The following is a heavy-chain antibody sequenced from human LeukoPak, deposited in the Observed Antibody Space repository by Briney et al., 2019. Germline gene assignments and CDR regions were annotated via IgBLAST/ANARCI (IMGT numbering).Heavy chain of an antibody. V-gene: IGHV4-59*01. J-gene: IGHJ2*01. CDR2: INYSGST. Sequence: SETLSLTCTVSGGSISSYYWSWVRQPPGKGLEWIGYINYSGSTGYNSSLKSRVTMSVDTSKNQFSLELSSVTAADTAVYFCARRTSYDTLTGYIYWYFDLWGRGTLVTVSS. CDR3: ARRTSYDTLTGYIYWYFDL. CDR1: GGSISSYY. D-gene: IGHD3-9*01.